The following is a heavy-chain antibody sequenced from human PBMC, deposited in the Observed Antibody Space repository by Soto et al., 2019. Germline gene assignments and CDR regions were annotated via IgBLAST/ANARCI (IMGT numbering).Heavy chain of an antibody. CDR2: ISAYNGNT. CDR1: GYTFTSYG. Sequence: QVQLVQSGAEVKKPGASVKVSCKASGYTFTSYGISWVRQAPGQGLEWMGWISAYNGNTNYAQKLKGRVNMTTDTSWSTGYLELRSLRSDATAVYYCARGLYGDLGGYWGQGTLVTVAS. V-gene: IGHV1-18*01. J-gene: IGHJ4*02. CDR3: ARGLYGDLGGY. D-gene: IGHD2-21*02.